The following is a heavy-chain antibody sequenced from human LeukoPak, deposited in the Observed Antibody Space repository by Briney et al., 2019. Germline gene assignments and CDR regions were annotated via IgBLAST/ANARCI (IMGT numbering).Heavy chain of an antibody. CDR2: IYPGDSDT. Sequence: RGASLKISCKGSGYSFTSYWIGWVRPMPGEGLEWMGIIYPGDSDTRYSPSFQGQVTISADKSISTAYLQWSSLKASDTAMYYCARHGRGSVRNSPGDYWGQGTLVTVSS. D-gene: IGHD3-16*01. CDR3: ARHGRGSVRNSPGDY. V-gene: IGHV5-51*01. CDR1: GYSFTSYW. J-gene: IGHJ4*02.